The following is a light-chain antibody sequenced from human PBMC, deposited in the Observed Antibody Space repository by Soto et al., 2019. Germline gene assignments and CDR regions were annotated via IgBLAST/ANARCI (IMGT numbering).Light chain of an antibody. CDR3: SSYTTTSPYV. J-gene: IGLJ1*01. CDR1: SSDVGAYNF. Sequence: SVLTQPASLSRSPRQSITISCPGTSSDVGAYNFVSWYQHHPGRAPKLIIYEVTIRPSGLSNRFSGSKSGNTASLTISGLQAEDEADYYCSSYTTTSPYVFGSVNKVTVL. V-gene: IGLV2-14*01. CDR2: EVT.